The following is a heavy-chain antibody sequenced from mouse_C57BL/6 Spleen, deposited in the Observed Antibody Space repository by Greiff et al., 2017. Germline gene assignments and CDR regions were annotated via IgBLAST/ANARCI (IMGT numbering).Heavy chain of an antibody. Sequence: EVQRVESGGGLVKPGGSLKLSCAASGFTFSDYGMHWVRQAPEKGLEWVAYISSGSSTIYYADTVKGRFTISRDNAKNTLFLQMTSLRSEDTAMYYCATPYSNVYYYAMDYWGQGTSVTVSS. J-gene: IGHJ4*01. V-gene: IGHV5-17*01. CDR1: GFTFSDYG. CDR2: ISSGSSTI. D-gene: IGHD2-5*01. CDR3: ATPYSNVYYYAMDY.